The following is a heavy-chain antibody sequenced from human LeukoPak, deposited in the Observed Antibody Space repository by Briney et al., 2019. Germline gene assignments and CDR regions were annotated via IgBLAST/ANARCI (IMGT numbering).Heavy chain of an antibody. Sequence: PGGSLRLSCAASGFTFSSDAMHWVRQAPGKGLEWVAVISYDGSNKYYADSVKGRFTISRDNSKNTLYLQMNSLRAEDTAVYYCARGLSGDYYFDYWGQGTLVTVSS. D-gene: IGHD4-17*01. V-gene: IGHV3-30*04. CDR3: ARGLSGDYYFDY. CDR1: GFTFSSDA. CDR2: ISYDGSNK. J-gene: IGHJ4*02.